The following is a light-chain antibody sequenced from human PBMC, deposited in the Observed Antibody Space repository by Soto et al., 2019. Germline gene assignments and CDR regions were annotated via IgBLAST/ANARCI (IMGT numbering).Light chain of an antibody. CDR1: QGIRND. J-gene: IGKJ3*01. V-gene: IGKV1-6*01. CDR3: LQKYFYPST. CDR2: AAS. Sequence: IHMTQSPSSLSASVGYRFTITCRASQGIRNDLDWFQQKPGKAPKLLIYAASNLQSGVPARFRGSGSGTDFTLTISSLQPEDFDTYYCLQKYFYPSTFGPGTKVDIK.